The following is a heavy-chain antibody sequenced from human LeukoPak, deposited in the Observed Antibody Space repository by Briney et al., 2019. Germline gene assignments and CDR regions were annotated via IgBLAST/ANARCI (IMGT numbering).Heavy chain of an antibody. J-gene: IGHJ4*02. CDR2: ISGSGSST. Sequence: AGGSLRLSCAASGFTFSNYDMNWVRQTPGKGLERVSGISGSGSSTYYADSVKGRCTISRDNSRNTLYLQLNSLRGEDTAVYYCVRDIRSPNKYWGQGTLVTVSS. CDR1: GFTFSNYD. CDR3: VRDIRSPNKY. D-gene: IGHD2-15*01. V-gene: IGHV3-23*01.